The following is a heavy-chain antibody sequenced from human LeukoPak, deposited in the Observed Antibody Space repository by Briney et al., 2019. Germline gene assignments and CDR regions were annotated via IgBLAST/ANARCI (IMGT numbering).Heavy chain of an antibody. CDR1: GGSISSSSYY. J-gene: IGHJ4*02. CDR2: IYYTGST. Sequence: SETLSLTCTVSGGSISSSSYYWGWIRQPPEKGLEWIGSIYYTGSTYYNPSLKSRVTISVDTSKNQFSLKLSSVTAADTAVYYCARLSSGWYGGFIDYWGQGTLVTVSS. D-gene: IGHD6-19*01. CDR3: ARLSSGWYGGFIDY. V-gene: IGHV4-39*01.